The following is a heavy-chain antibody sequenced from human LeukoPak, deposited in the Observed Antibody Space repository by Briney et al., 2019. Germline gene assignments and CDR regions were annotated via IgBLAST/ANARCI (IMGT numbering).Heavy chain of an antibody. CDR3: APICSSGNCFQTRFDY. V-gene: IGHV3-21*01. Sequence: PGGALRLSFAASGFTFSSYNMNWGRPAPRKGLEWGSFISSSGASIYYADSVKGRFTVSRDNAKNSLYLQMNSLGVEDTAMYYCAPICSSGNCFQTRFDYWGQGTLVTVSS. CDR1: GFTFSSYN. CDR2: ISSSGASI. J-gene: IGHJ4*02. D-gene: IGHD3-22*01.